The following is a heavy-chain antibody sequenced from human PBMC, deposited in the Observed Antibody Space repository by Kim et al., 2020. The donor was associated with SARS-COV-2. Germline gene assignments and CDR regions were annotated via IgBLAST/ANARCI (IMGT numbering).Heavy chain of an antibody. V-gene: IGHV1-58*01. J-gene: IGHJ1*01. CDR1: GFTFTSSA. CDR3: AAVPYYYYDSSGYYPQGAEYFQH. Sequence: SVKVSCKASGFTFTSSAVQWVRQARGQRLEWIGWIVVGSGNTNYAQKFQERVTITRDMSTSTAYMELSSLRSEDTAVYYCAAVPYYYYDSSGYYPQGAEYFQHWGQRTLVTVSS. D-gene: IGHD3-22*01. CDR2: IVVGSGNT.